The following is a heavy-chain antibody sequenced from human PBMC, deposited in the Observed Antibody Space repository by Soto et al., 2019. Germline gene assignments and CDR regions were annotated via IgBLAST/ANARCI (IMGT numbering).Heavy chain of an antibody. CDR2: ISSSSSYI. D-gene: IGHD6-19*01. CDR3: ARDLASSGWSPFAY. CDR1: GFTFSSYS. V-gene: IGHV3-21*01. Sequence: GGSLRLSCAASGFTFSSYSMNWVRQAPGKGLEWVSSISSSSSYIYYADSVKGRFTISRDNAKNSLYLQMNSLRAEDTAVYYCARDLASSGWSPFAYWGQGTLVTVSS. J-gene: IGHJ4*02.